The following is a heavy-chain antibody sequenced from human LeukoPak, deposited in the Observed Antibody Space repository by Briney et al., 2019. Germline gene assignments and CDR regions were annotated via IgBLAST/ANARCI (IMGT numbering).Heavy chain of an antibody. CDR1: GFSFTSYW. CDR2: INLDGSGT. J-gene: IGHJ3*02. Sequence: GGSLRLSCAASGFSFTSYWVHWVRQAPGKGLVWVSCINLDGSGTTYADSVKGRFTISRDNSKNTVYLQMNSLRAEDTALYYSARDLSWGAFDMWGQGTVVTVSS. D-gene: IGHD3-16*01. V-gene: IGHV3-74*01. CDR3: ARDLSWGAFDM.